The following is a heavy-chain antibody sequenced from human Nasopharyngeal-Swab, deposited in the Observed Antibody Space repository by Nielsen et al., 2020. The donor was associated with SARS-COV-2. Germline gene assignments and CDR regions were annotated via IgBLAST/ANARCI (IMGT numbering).Heavy chain of an antibody. CDR3: AADIDGMDV. V-gene: IGHV3-33*01. Sequence: GGSLRLSCAASGFTFSNYGMHWVRQAPGKGLEWVAVIWYDGSNKYYADSVKGRFTISRDNSKNTVYLQMNSLRAEDTAVYYCAADIDGMDVWGQGTTVTVSS. D-gene: IGHD3-16*02. CDR2: IWYDGSNK. CDR1: GFTFSNYG. J-gene: IGHJ6*02.